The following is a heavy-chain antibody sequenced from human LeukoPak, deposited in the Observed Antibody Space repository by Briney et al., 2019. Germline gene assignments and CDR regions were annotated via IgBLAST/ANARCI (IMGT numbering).Heavy chain of an antibody. J-gene: IGHJ6*03. V-gene: IGHV4-4*09. CDR2: IYTSGST. Sequence: SETLSLTCTVSGGSISSYYWSWIRQPPGEGLEWIGYIYTSGSTNYNPSLKSRVTISVDTSKNQFSLKLSSVTAADTAVYYCAREREGRSLGPSHYYYYYYMDVWGKGTTVTVSS. CDR1: GGSISSYY. CDR3: AREREGRSLGPSHYYYYYYMDV. D-gene: IGHD1-26*01.